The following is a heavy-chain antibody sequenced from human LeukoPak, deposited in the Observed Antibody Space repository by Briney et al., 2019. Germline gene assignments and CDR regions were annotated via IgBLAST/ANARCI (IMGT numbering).Heavy chain of an antibody. J-gene: IGHJ5*02. Sequence: GGSLRLSCAASGFTLSSYSMNRVRQAPGKGLEWVSYISGSSYIIYYADSVKGRFTISRDNAKNSLYLQMSSLRDEDTAVYYCARGCWGSTTCHNWFDPWGQGTLVTVSS. CDR3: ARGCWGSTTCHNWFDP. CDR1: GFTLSSYS. D-gene: IGHD2-2*01. CDR2: ISGSSYII. V-gene: IGHV3-48*02.